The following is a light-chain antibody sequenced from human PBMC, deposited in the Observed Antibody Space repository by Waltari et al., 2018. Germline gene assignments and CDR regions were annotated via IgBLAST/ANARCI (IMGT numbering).Light chain of an antibody. CDR1: SSNIGAGYD. Sequence: QSVLTQPPSVSWAPGQRVTISCTGSSSNIGAGYDVQWYLHLPGTAPKLLIYGNTNRPSGVPDQFSGSKSGTSASLVITGLQAEDEANYYCQSYDTRLGAWVFGGGTKLTVL. V-gene: IGLV1-40*01. CDR3: QSYDTRLGAWV. CDR2: GNT. J-gene: IGLJ3*02.